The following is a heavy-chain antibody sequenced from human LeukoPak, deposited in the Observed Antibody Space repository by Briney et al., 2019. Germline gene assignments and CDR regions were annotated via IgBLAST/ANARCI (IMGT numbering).Heavy chain of an antibody. D-gene: IGHD2-15*01. CDR1: GGSISSYY. V-gene: IGHV4-59*01. CDR2: IYYSGST. Sequence: SETLSLTCTVSGGSISSYYWSWIRQPPGKGLEWIGYIYYSGSTNYNPSLKSRVAISVDTSKNQFSLKLSSVTAADTAVYYCARGPRYCSGGSCYSVAYFQHWGQGTLVTVSS. J-gene: IGHJ1*01. CDR3: ARGPRYCSGGSCYSVAYFQH.